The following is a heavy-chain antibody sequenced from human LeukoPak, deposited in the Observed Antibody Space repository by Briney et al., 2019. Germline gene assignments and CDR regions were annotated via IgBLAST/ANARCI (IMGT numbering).Heavy chain of an antibody. CDR1: GITLNNYG. V-gene: IGHV3-23*01. D-gene: IGHD3/OR15-3a*01. CDR3: AKRGVVIRVILVGFHKEAYYFES. CDR2: ISDSGGST. Sequence: GGSLRLSCAVSGITLNNYGMTWVRQAPGKGLEWVAGISDSGGSTKYADSVKGRFTISRDNPKNTLYLQMNGLRAEDTAVYFCAKRGVVIRVILVGFHKEAYYFESWGQGALVTVSS. J-gene: IGHJ4*02.